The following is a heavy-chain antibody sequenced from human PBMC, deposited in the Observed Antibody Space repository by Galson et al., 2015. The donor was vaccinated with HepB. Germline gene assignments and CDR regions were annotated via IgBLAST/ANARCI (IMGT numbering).Heavy chain of an antibody. D-gene: IGHD6-19*01. V-gene: IGHV6-1*01. Sequence: CAISGDSVSSNGATWNWIRQSPSRGLEWLGRTYYRSTWKNDYAVSMKSRLTINSDTSRNQFSLQLNSVTPEDTAVYYCARQYGSVFDSWGPGTLVTVSS. CDR2: TYYRSTWKN. J-gene: IGHJ4*02. CDR1: GDSVSSNGAT. CDR3: ARQYGSVFDS.